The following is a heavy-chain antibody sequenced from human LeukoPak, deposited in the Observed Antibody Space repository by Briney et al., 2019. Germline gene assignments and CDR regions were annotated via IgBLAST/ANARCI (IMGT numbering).Heavy chain of an antibody. D-gene: IGHD6-19*01. CDR1: GFTVSSNY. CDR3: ASHLSGVSVAAFDY. J-gene: IGHJ4*02. Sequence: PGGSLRLSCAASGFTVSSNYMSWVRQAPGKGLEWVSVIYRGGSTYYADSVKGRFTISRDNSKNTLYLQMNSLRAEDTAVYYCASHLSGVSVAAFDYWGQGTLVTVPS. V-gene: IGHV3-53*01. CDR2: IYRGGST.